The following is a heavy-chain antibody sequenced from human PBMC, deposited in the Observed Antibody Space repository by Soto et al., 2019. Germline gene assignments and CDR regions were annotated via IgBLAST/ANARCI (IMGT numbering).Heavy chain of an antibody. CDR3: ARGPIEDYYDSSGYYAY. J-gene: IGHJ4*02. D-gene: IGHD3-22*01. Sequence: PSETLSLTCTVSGGSISSYYWSWIRQPPGKGLEWIGYIYYSGTTNYNPSLKSRVTISVDTSKNQFSLKLNSVTAADTAVYYCARGPIEDYYDSSGYYAYWGQGTLVTVSS. V-gene: IGHV4-59*12. CDR2: IYYSGTT. CDR1: GGSISSYY.